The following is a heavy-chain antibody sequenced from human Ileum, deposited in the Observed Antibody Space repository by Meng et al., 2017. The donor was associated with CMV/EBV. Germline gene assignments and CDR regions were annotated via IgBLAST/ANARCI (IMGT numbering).Heavy chain of an antibody. CDR2: IYPYDSDT. Sequence: GESLKISCKASGYTFTTYWIGWVRQMPGKGLEWMGMIYPYDSDTIYSPSFQGQVTISVDKSINTAYLQWSSLKASDTAMYYCARHGGGYCRSTSCYLFDPWGQGNLVNGAS. J-gene: IGHJ5*02. D-gene: IGHD2-2*01. V-gene: IGHV5-51*01. CDR3: ARHGGGYCRSTSCYLFDP. CDR1: GYTFTTYW.